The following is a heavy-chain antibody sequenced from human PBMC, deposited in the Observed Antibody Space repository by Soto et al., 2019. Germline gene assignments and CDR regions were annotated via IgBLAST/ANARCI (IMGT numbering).Heavy chain of an antibody. D-gene: IGHD3-9*01. CDR3: AREEYDILTGLGRNFDY. CDR1: GFTFSSYS. CDR2: ISSSSSTI. J-gene: IGHJ4*02. V-gene: IGHV3-48*01. Sequence: EVQLVESGGGLVQPGGSLRLSCAASGFTFSSYSMNWVRQAPGKGLEWVSYISSSSSTIYYADSVKGRFTISRDNATNSLYLQMNSLRAEDTAVYYCAREEYDILTGLGRNFDYWGQGTLVTVSS.